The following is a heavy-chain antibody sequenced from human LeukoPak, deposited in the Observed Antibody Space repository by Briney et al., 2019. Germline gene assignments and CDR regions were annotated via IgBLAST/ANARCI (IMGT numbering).Heavy chain of an antibody. CDR2: IYYSGST. D-gene: IGHD3-3*01. Sequence: SETLSLTCTVSGVSISSYYWSWIRQPPGKGLEWIGYIYYSGSTNYNPSLKSRVTISVDTSKNQFSLKLSSVTAADTAVYYCARVDPPLTIFGVVARGGFDPWGQGTLVTVSS. CDR1: GVSISSYY. J-gene: IGHJ5*02. V-gene: IGHV4-59*01. CDR3: ARVDPPLTIFGVVARGGFDP.